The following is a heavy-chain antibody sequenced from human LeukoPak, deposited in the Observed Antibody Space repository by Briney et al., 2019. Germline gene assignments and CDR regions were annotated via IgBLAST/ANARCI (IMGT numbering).Heavy chain of an antibody. CDR3: ARLKDDVTKFDY. Sequence: GGSLRLSCAGSGFTFSTYWMSWVRQAPGKGLEWVASINQEASRIHYVDSVKGRFTISGDNAKNSLFLQMNSLRVEDTAVYYCARLKDDVTKFDYWGQGTLVTVSS. J-gene: IGHJ4*02. D-gene: IGHD2-8*01. CDR1: GFTFSTYW. CDR2: INQEASRI. V-gene: IGHV3-7*01.